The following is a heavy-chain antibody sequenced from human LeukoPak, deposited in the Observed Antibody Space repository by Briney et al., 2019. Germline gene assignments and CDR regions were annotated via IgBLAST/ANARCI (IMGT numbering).Heavy chain of an antibody. CDR3: ARELEGYCSGGSCYDPDAFDI. CDR1: GYTFTGYY. V-gene: IGHV1-2*02. CDR2: INPNSGGT. Sequence: ASVKVSCKASGYTFTGYYMHWVRQAPGQELEWMGWINPNSGGTNYAQKFQGRVTMTRDTSISTAYMELSRLRSDDTAVYYCARELEGYCSGGSCYDPDAFDIWGQGTMVTVSS. D-gene: IGHD2-15*01. J-gene: IGHJ3*02.